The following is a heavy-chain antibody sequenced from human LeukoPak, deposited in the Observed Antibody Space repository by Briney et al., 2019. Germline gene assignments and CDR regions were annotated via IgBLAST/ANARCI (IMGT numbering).Heavy chain of an antibody. Sequence: GGSLRLSCVASGLTIGSRYMNWVRQAPGKGLEWVAFIWYDASNQYYVDSVKGRFTVSRDNARNTLYLQMDSLRAEDTAVYYCATDKNTGKYYDYWGQGTLVTVSS. D-gene: IGHD1-26*01. CDR2: IWYDASNQ. CDR3: ATDKNTGKYYDY. CDR1: GLTIGSRY. J-gene: IGHJ4*02. V-gene: IGHV3-33*08.